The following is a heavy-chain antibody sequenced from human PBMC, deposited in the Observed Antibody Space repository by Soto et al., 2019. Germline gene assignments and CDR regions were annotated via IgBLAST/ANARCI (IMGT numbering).Heavy chain of an antibody. CDR3: ATNSYGYVSTYYFDY. CDR1: GFTFNSYA. Sequence: GGSLRLSCAASGFTFNSYAMHWVRQAPGKGLEWVAVISYDASTKYYADSVKGRFTISRDNSKNTLYLQMNSLRAEDTAVYYCATNSYGYVSTYYFDYWGQGTLVTVSS. CDR2: ISYDASTK. J-gene: IGHJ4*02. V-gene: IGHV3-30*03. D-gene: IGHD5-18*01.